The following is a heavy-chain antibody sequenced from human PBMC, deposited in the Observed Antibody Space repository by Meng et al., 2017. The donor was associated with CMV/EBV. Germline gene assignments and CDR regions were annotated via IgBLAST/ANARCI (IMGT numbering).Heavy chain of an antibody. V-gene: IGHV4-34*01. CDR3: AREFIVGSGFDY. D-gene: IGHD1-26*01. J-gene: IGHJ4*02. Sequence: GSLRLSCTVSGGSISSYYWSWIRQPPGKGLEWIGEINHSGSTNYNPSLKSRVAISVDTSKNQFSLKLSSVTAADTAVYYCAREFIVGSGFDYWGQGTLVTVSS. CDR1: GGSISSYY. CDR2: INHSGST.